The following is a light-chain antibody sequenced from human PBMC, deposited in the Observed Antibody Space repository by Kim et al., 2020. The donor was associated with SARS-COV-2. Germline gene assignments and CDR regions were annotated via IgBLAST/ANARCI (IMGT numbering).Light chain of an antibody. Sequence: SYELTQPPSVSVSPGQTARITCSGDALPKQYAYWYQQKPGQAPVLVIYKDSERPSGIPERFSGSSSGTTVTLTISGVQAEDVADYYCQSADSSGTPWVFGGGTKLTVL. J-gene: IGLJ3*02. CDR3: QSADSSGTPWV. CDR1: ALPKQY. CDR2: KDS. V-gene: IGLV3-25*03.